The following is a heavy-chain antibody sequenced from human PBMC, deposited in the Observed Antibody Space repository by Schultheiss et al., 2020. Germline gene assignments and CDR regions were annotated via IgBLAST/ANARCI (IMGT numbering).Heavy chain of an antibody. CDR3: ARGGDATMIVVDDDDAFDI. D-gene: IGHD3-22*01. CDR1: GGSISSYY. V-gene: IGHV4-59*12. CDR2: IYYSGST. J-gene: IGHJ3*02. Sequence: SQTLSLTCTVSGGSISSYYWSWIRQPPGKGLEWIGYIYYSGSTNYNPSLKSRVTISVDTSKNQFSLQLNSVTPEDTAVYYCARGGDATMIVVDDDDAFDIWGQGTMVTVSS.